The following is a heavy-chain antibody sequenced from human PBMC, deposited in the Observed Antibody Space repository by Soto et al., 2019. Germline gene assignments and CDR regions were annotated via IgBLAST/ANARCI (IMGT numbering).Heavy chain of an antibody. CDR1: GFTFSNAW. CDR2: IKSKTDGGTT. Sequence: EVQLVESGGGLVKPGGSLRLSCAASGFTFSNAWMNWVRQAPGKGLEWVGRIKSKTDGGTTDYAAPVKGRFTISRDDSKNTLYLQMTSMKTEDTAVYYCTTEQAWGRDLDYWGQGTLVTVSS. CDR3: TTEQAWGRDLDY. J-gene: IGHJ4*02. D-gene: IGHD7-27*01. V-gene: IGHV3-15*07.